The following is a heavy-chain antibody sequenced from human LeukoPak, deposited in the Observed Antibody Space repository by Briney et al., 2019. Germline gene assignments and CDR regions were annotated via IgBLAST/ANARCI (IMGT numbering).Heavy chain of an antibody. J-gene: IGHJ6*03. D-gene: IGHD6-13*01. CDR3: ARGRVSSSTWYSTYYYFFYMDF. CDR2: VDHTGST. V-gene: IGHV4-59*01. CDR1: DDSITMYY. Sequence: SETLSLTCTVSDDSITMYYWTWIRQPPGKGLEWIGYVDHTGSTKFNPSLNGRVSISRDTSKNFFSLRLRSVTAADTAVYFCARGRVSSSTWYSTYYYFFYMDFWGKGTTVTISS.